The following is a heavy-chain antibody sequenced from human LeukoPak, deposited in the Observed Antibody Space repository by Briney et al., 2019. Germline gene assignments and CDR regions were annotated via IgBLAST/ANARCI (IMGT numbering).Heavy chain of an antibody. CDR3: AKKRGYSSGWYDWFDP. J-gene: IGHJ5*02. Sequence: SETLSLTCTVSGGSISSYYWSWIRQPPGKGLEWIGEINHSGSTNYNPSLKSRVTISVDTSKNQFSLKLSSVTAADTAVYYCAKKRGYSSGWYDWFDPWGQGTLVTVSS. CDR1: GGSISSYY. CDR2: INHSGST. D-gene: IGHD6-19*01. V-gene: IGHV4-34*01.